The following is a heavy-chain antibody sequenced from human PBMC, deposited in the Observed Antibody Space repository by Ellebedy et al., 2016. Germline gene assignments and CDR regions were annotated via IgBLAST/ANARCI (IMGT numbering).Heavy chain of an antibody. D-gene: IGHD3-22*01. CDR2: ISAYNGNT. J-gene: IGHJ6*02. V-gene: IGHV1-18*01. CDR3: ARCLDDSSGYPGYYGMDV. CDR1: GYTFTSYG. Sequence: ASVKVSXXASGYTFTSYGISWVRQAPGQGLEWMGWISAYNGNTNYAQKLQGRVTMTTGTSTSTAYMELRSLRSDDTAVYYCARCLDDSSGYPGYYGMDVWGQGTTVTVSS.